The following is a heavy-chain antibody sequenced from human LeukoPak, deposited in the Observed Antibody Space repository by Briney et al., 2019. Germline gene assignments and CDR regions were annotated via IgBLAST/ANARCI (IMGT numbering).Heavy chain of an antibody. CDR1: GGSISSGGYS. J-gene: IGHJ4*02. CDR3: ARGGMGFGDPLAFYDY. Sequence: SETLSLTCAVSGGSISSGGYSWSWIRQPPGKGLEWIGYIYHSGSTYYNPSLKSRVTISVDRSKDQFSLKLSSVTAADTAVYYCARGGMGFGDPLAFYDYWGQGTLVTVSS. CDR2: IYHSGST. V-gene: IGHV4-30-2*01. D-gene: IGHD3-10*01.